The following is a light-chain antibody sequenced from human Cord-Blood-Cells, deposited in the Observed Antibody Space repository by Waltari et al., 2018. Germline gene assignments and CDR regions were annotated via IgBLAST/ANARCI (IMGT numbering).Light chain of an antibody. J-gene: IGLJ2*01. V-gene: IGLV1-47*01. CDR2: RNN. CDR3: AAWDDSLSVVV. Sequence: QSVLTQPPSASGTPGQRVTLSCSGSSSNIGSNYVYWYQQPPGTAPKLLIYRNNQRPAGVPDRFSGSKSGTSASLAISGLRSEDEADYYCAAWDDSLSVVVFGGGTKLTVL. CDR1: SSNIGSNY.